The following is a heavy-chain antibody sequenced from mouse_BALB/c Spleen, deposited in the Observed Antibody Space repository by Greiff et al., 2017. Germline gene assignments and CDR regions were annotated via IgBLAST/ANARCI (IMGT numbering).Heavy chain of an antibody. D-gene: IGHD1-1*01. CDR2: INPSSGYT. Sequence: QVQLQQSGAELARPGASVKMSCKASGYTFTSYTMHWVKQRPGQGLEWIGYINPSSGYTNYNQKFKDKATLTADKSSSTAYMQLSSLTSDDSAVYFCALGDYYGSRQAWFAYWGQGTLVTVSA. J-gene: IGHJ3*01. V-gene: IGHV1-4*01. CDR3: ALGDYYGSRQAWFAY. CDR1: GYTFTSYT.